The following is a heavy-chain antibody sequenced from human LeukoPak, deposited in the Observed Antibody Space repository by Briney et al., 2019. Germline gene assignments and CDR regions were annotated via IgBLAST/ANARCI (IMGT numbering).Heavy chain of an antibody. CDR1: GFTFSDYY. CDR2: IHSSGST. CDR3: ARFGADRDTYYDILAGHYSRHMDV. J-gene: IGHJ6*03. Sequence: GSLRLSCAAPGFTFSDYYMSWIRQAPGKGLEWIGYIHSSGSTNYNPSLDSRATISIDTSKNQFSLRLSSVTAADTAVYYCARFGADRDTYYDILAGHYSRHMDVWGKGTTVTISS. D-gene: IGHD3-9*01. V-gene: IGHV4-59*01.